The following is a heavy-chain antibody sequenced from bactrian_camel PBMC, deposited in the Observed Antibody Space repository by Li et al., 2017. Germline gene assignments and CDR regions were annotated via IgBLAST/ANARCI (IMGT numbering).Heavy chain of an antibody. CDR2: IYIDGSNT. J-gene: IGHJ4*01. Sequence: QLVESGGGLVQPGGSLRLSCAASGFTFSHYAMNWVRQAPGKGLEWVSSIYIDGSNTYYADSVKGRFTISRDNAKNTVYLQMNSLKTEDTAMYYCAKYLSDTWYVDYWGQGTQVTVS. D-gene: IGHD6*01. V-gene: IGHV3S6*01. CDR1: GFTFSHYA. CDR3: AKYLSDTWYVDY.